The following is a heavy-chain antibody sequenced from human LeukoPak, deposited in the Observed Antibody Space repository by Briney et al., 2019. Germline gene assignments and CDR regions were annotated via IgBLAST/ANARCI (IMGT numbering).Heavy chain of an antibody. CDR2: IYYSGST. J-gene: IGHJ5*02. V-gene: IGHV4-38-2*02. CDR1: GYSISSGYY. CDR3: ARPWGIAAGGWFDP. Sequence: SETLSLTCTVSGYSISSGYYWGWIRQPPGKGLEWIGSIYYSGSTYYNPSLKSRVTISVDTSKNQFSLKLSSVTAADTAVYYCARPWGIAAGGWFDPWGQGTLVTVSS. D-gene: IGHD3-16*01.